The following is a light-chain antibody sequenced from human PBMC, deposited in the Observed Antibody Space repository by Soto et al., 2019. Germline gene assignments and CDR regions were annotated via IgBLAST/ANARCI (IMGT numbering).Light chain of an antibody. CDR1: SSNIGAGYD. CDR3: QSYDSSLSGPFYV. CDR2: GNS. V-gene: IGLV1-40*01. J-gene: IGLJ1*01. Sequence: QSVLTQPPSVSGAPGQKVTISCAGSSSNIGAGYDVHWYQQLPGTAPKLIIYGNSNRPSGVPDRFSGSKSGTSASLPITGPQAQAEAHYSCQSYDSSLSGPFYVFGYRTKVTVL.